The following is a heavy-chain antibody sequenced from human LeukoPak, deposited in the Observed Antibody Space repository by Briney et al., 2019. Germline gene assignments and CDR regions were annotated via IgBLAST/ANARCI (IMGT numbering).Heavy chain of an antibody. J-gene: IGHJ4*02. CDR2: ITSDGTST. Sequence: PGGYLTRSCAASGFTFSSYWMHWVRQAPGQGLVWVSRITSDGTSTAYADSVKGRFTISRDNAKNTLYLQMNSLRAEDTAVYYCARGVADEYYYDSSGYFHYFDYWGPGNLVTVSS. CDR1: GFTFSSYW. CDR3: ARGVADEYYYDSSGYFHYFDY. D-gene: IGHD3-22*01. V-gene: IGHV3-74*01.